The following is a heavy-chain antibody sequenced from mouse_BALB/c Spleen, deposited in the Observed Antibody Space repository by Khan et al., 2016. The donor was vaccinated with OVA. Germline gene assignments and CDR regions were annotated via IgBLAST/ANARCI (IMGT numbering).Heavy chain of an antibody. D-gene: IGHD6-2*01. V-gene: IGHV9-3-1*01. CDR1: GYTFTNYG. Sequence: LVESGPELKKPGETVKISCKASGYTFTNYGMNWVKQAPGKGLKWMGWINTYTGEPTYADDFKGRFVFSLETSASTAYLQISNLKNEDTTTYFCARISSYWYSDVWGAGTTVTGSS. J-gene: IGHJ1*01. CDR3: ARISSYWYSDV. CDR2: INTYTGEP.